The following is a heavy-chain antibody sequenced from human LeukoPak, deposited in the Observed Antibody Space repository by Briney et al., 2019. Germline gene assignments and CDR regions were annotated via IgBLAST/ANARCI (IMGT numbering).Heavy chain of an antibody. Sequence: GASVTVSCKSSGYTFTSYGISWVRPAPGQGPEWMGWISAYNGNTNYAQKLQGRVTMTTDTSTSTAYMELRSLRSDDTAVYYCATSSGWYGGAFDIWGQGTMVTVSS. CDR1: GYTFTSYG. CDR2: ISAYNGNT. CDR3: ATSSGWYGGAFDI. D-gene: IGHD6-19*01. J-gene: IGHJ3*02. V-gene: IGHV1-18*01.